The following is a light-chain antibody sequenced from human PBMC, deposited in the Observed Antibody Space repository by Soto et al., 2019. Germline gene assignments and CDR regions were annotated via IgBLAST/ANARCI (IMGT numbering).Light chain of an antibody. V-gene: IGKV3-15*01. CDR2: GVS. Sequence: EIVLTQSPGTLSLSPGERATLSCRASQFVSSRSLAWYQQKPGQAPRLLIYGVSTRATGIPARFSGSGSGTEFTLTISSLQSEDFAVYFCQQYNNWPPITFGQGTRLEIK. J-gene: IGKJ5*01. CDR3: QQYNNWPPIT. CDR1: QFVSSRS.